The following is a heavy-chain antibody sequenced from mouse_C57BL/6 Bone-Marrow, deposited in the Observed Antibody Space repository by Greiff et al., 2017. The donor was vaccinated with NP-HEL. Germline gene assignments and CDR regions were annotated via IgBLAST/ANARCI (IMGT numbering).Heavy chain of an antibody. V-gene: IGHV14-4*01. CDR1: GFNIKDDY. J-gene: IGHJ3*01. Sequence: DVQLQESGAELVRPGASVKLSCTASGFNIKDDYMHWVKQRPEQGLEWIGWLDPENGDTEYASKFQGKATITADTSSNTAYLQLSSLTSEDTAVYYWTNYAWFAYWGQGTLVTVSA. D-gene: IGHD1-1*01. CDR2: LDPENGDT. CDR3: TNYAWFAY.